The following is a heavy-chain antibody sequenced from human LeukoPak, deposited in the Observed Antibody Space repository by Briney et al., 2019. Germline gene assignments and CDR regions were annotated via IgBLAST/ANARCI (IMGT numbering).Heavy chain of an antibody. J-gene: IGHJ3*02. CDR2: INSDGSST. D-gene: IGHD3-3*01. CDR1: GFTFSSYW. CDR3: ARATTYYDFWSGYPNDAFDI. Sequence: GGSLRLSCAASGFTFSSYWMHWVRQAPGKGLAWVSRINSDGSSTSYADSVKGRFTISRDNAKNTLYLQMNSLRAEDTAVYYCARATTYYDFWSGYPNDAFDIWGQGTMVTVSS. V-gene: IGHV3-74*01.